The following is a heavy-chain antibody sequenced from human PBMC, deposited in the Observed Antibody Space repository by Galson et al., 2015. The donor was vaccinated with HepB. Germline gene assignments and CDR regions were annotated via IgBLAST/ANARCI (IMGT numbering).Heavy chain of an antibody. CDR3: ARIRDYGDRLGAFDI. J-gene: IGHJ3*02. CDR1: VFTFSSYD. D-gene: IGHD4-17*01. Sequence: SLRLSCAASVFTFSSYDMHWVRQATGKGLEWVSAIGTAGDTYYPGSVKGRFTISRENAKNSLYLQMNSLRAGDTAAYYCARIRDYGDRLGAFDIWGQGTMVTVSS. CDR2: IGTAGDT. V-gene: IGHV3-13*01.